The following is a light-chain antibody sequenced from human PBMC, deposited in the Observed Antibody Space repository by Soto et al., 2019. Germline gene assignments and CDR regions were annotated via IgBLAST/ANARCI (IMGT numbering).Light chain of an antibody. CDR1: QRINIY. Sequence: DVQMTQSLPSLSTSIGDRVTITCRASQRINIYLNWYRQKPGKAPELLIYSASNLQSGVPSRFSGSGSGTDFTLTISGLQSEDFATYYCQQSFSTPTFGQGTRLEIK. CDR2: SAS. V-gene: IGKV1-39*01. CDR3: QQSFSTPT. J-gene: IGKJ5*01.